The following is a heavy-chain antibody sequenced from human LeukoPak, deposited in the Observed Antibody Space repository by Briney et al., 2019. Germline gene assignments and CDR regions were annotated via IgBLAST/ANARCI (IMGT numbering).Heavy chain of an antibody. V-gene: IGHV4-28*06. CDR1: GYSISSSNW. CDR2: IYYDGTT. CDR3: ARWVSGDRYFDF. Sequence: SDTLSLTCAVSGYSISSSNWWGWIRQPPGKGLEWIGYIYYDGTTNYNPSLKSRVTMSVDTSKKQFSLKLSSVTALDTAVYYCARWVSGDRYFDFWGQGTLVTVSS. D-gene: IGHD3-10*01. J-gene: IGHJ4*02.